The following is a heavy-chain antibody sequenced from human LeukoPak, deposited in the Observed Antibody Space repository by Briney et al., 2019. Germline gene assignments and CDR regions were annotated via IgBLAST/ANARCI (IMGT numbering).Heavy chain of an antibody. CDR3: ARGGRVYGGNPKYYFDY. CDR2: INPNSGGT. J-gene: IGHJ4*02. Sequence: ASVKVSCKASGYTFTGYYMHWVRQAPGQGLEWMGWINPNSGGTNYAQKFQGRVTMTRDTSIRTAYMELSRLRSDDTAVYYCARGGRVYGGNPKYYFDYWGQGTLVTVSS. V-gene: IGHV1-2*02. CDR1: GYTFTGYY. D-gene: IGHD4-23*01.